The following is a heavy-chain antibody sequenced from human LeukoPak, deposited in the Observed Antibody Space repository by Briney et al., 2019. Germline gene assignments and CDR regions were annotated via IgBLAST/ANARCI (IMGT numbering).Heavy chain of an antibody. Sequence: PGGSLRLSCAASGFTFSSYAMSWVRQAPGKGLEWVSTISGSGGSTYYADSVKGRFTISRDNAKNSLYLQMNSLRAEDTAVYYCARGPVIAAAGTYRGVDYWGQGTLVTVSS. V-gene: IGHV3-23*01. CDR1: GFTFSSYA. CDR2: ISGSGGST. D-gene: IGHD6-13*01. CDR3: ARGPVIAAAGTYRGVDY. J-gene: IGHJ4*02.